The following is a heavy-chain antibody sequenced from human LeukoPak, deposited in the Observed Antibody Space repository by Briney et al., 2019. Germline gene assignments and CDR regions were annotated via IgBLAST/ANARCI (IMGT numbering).Heavy chain of an antibody. CDR2: INPSGGST. CDR1: VYTFTSYY. Sequence: GASVKVSCKASVYTFTSYYMHLVRQAPGPGPEGMGIINPSGGSTSYAQTFQGRVTMTRATSTSTVYMELRSLRSEDTAVYYLYIGRPGIGYFDLWGRGTLVTVSS. V-gene: IGHV1-46*01. J-gene: IGHJ2*01. CDR3: YIGRPGIGYFDL. D-gene: IGHD5-12*01.